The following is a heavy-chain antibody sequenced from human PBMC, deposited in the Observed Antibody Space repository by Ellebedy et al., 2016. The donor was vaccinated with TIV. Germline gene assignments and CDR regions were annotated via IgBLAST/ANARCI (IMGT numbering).Heavy chain of an antibody. CDR3: AKALYEWDDFMFYGMDV. Sequence: GESLKISCAASGFTFENHGIHWVRQAPGKGLEWVAVISFQAEYKYYADSVKGRFTVSRDNSKNKVYLQLNSLRAEDTAVYYCAKALYEWDDFMFYGMDVWGQGTTVTVSS. D-gene: IGHD1-26*01. J-gene: IGHJ6*02. CDR2: ISFQAEYK. V-gene: IGHV3-30*18. CDR1: GFTFENHG.